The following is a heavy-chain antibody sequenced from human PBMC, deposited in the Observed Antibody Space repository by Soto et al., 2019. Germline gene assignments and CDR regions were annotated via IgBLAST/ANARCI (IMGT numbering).Heavy chain of an antibody. CDR1: GFTFSSYS. CDR3: AREDDGMDV. V-gene: IGHV3-21*01. J-gene: IGHJ6*02. CDR2: ISSSSSYI. Sequence: EVQLVESGGGLVKPGGSLRLSCAASGFTFSSYSMNWVRQAPGKGLEWVSSISSSSSYIYYEDSVKGRFTISRDNAKNSLYLQMNSLRAEDTAVYYCAREDDGMDVWGQGTTVTVSS.